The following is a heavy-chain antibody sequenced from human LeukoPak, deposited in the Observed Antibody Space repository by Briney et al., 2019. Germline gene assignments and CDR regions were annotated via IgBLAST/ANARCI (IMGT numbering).Heavy chain of an antibody. V-gene: IGHV4-59*01. CDR1: GGSISTYY. CDR3: ARVFGSGYDFRGAFDI. D-gene: IGHD5-12*01. Sequence: PSETLSLTCTVSGGSISTYYWTWIRQPPGKGLEWIGYIYYTGSTNYNPSLKSRVTISVDTSKIQFSLKLSSVTAADTAVYYCARVFGSGYDFRGAFDIWGQGTMVTVS. J-gene: IGHJ3*02. CDR2: IYYTGST.